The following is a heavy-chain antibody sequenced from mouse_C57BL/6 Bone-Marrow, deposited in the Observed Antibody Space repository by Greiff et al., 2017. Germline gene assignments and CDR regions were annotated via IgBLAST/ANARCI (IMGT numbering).Heavy chain of an antibody. V-gene: IGHV1-82*01. CDR3: ARTRGSSYAMDY. CDR2: IYPGDGDT. Sequence: QVQLQQSGPELVKPGASVKISCKASGYAFSSSWMNWVKQRPGKGLEWIGRIYPGDGDTNYNGKFKGKATLTADKSSSTAYMQLSSLPSEDSAVYFCARTRGSSYAMDYWGQGTSVTVSS. J-gene: IGHJ4*01. CDR1: GYAFSSSW.